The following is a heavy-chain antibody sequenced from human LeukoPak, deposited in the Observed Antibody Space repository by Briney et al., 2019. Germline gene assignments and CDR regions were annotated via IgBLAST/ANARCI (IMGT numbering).Heavy chain of an antibody. D-gene: IGHD2/OR15-2a*01. CDR1: GGSISSYY. J-gene: IGHJ4*02. CDR2: IYYSGST. V-gene: IGHV4-59*01. Sequence: SETLSLTCTVSGGSISSYYWSWIRQPPGKGLEWIGYIYYSGSTNYNPSLKSRVTISVDTSKNQFSLKLSSVTAADTAVYYCARDTFFDYWGQGTLVTVSS. CDR3: ARDTFFDY.